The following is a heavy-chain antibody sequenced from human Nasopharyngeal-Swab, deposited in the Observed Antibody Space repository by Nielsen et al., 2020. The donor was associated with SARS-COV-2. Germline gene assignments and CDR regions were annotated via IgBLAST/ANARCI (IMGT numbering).Heavy chain of an antibody. Sequence: RQPPGKGLEWVGRIKSKTDGGTTDYAAPVKGRFTISRDDSKNTLYLQMNSLKTEDTAVYYCTTGRYSSGWRGKTYYFDYWGQGTLVTVSS. J-gene: IGHJ4*02. CDR3: TTGRYSSGWRGKTYYFDY. V-gene: IGHV3-15*01. D-gene: IGHD6-19*01. CDR2: IKSKTDGGTT.